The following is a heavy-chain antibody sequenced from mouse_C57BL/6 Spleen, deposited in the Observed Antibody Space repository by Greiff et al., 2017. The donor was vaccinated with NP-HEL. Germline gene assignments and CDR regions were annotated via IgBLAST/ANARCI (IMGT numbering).Heavy chain of an antibody. CDR1: GFTFSSYG. J-gene: IGHJ4*01. CDR2: ISSGGSYT. V-gene: IGHV5-6*01. CDR3: ARQDSNYAMDY. D-gene: IGHD2-5*01. Sequence: EVQVVESGGDLVKPGGSLKLSCAASGFTFSSYGMSWVRQTPDKRLEWVATISSGGSYTYYPDSVKGRFTISRDNAKNTLYLPMSSLKSEDTAMYYCARQDSNYAMDYWGQGTSVTVSS.